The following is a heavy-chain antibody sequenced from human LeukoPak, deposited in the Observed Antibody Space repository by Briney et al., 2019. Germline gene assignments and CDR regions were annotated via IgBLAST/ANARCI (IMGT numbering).Heavy chain of an antibody. CDR1: GLVFNYYY. CDR2: TNARGDT. V-gene: IGHV4-34*01. D-gene: IGHD2-2*01. J-gene: IGHJ5*02. CDR3: ARGQVPAARGYNWFDP. Sequence: SETPSLTFAVYGLVFNYYYWKLIRPPPRKGPGWVGGTNARGDTNFNPSLRSRVTISVDTSKSQFSLRLTSMIAADTAVYYCARGQVPAARGYNWFDPWGQGTLVTVSS.